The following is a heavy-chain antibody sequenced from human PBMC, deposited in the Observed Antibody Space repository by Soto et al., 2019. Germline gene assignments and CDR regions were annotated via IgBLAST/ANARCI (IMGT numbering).Heavy chain of an antibody. CDR1: GGSISSCGYS. V-gene: IGHV4-30-2*01. CDR3: ARWWMYAPLFDP. Sequence: PSEALCLTCAVSGGSISSCGYSWSWIRQPPGKGLEWIGYIYHSGSTYYNPSLKSRVTISVDRSKNQFSLKLSSVTAADTAVYYCARWWMYAPLFDPWGQGTLVTVSS. J-gene: IGHJ5*02. CDR2: IYHSGST. D-gene: IGHD2-8*02.